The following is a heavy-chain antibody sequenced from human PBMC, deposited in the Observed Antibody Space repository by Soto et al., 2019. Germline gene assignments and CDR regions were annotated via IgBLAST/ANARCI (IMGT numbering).Heavy chain of an antibody. CDR3: ARRVYSSSWYYYYYYGMDV. J-gene: IGHJ6*02. D-gene: IGHD6-13*01. CDR2: MNPNSGNT. Sequence: QVQLVQSGAEVKKPGASVKVSCKASGYTFTSYDINWVRQATGQGLEWMGWMNPNSGNTGYAQKFQGRVTMTRNTPISTAYMELSSLRSEDTAVYYCARRVYSSSWYYYYYYGMDVWGQGTTVTVSS. CDR1: GYTFTSYD. V-gene: IGHV1-8*01.